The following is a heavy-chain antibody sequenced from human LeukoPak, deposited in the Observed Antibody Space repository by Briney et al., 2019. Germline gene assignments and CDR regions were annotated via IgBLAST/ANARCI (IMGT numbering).Heavy chain of an antibody. Sequence: RPSETLSLTCTVSGGSISSYYWSWIRQPPGKGLEWIGYIYYSGSTNYNPSLKSRVTISVDTSKNQFSLKLSSVTAADTAVYYCARCIAVAGTFNYYYYMDVWGKGTTVTVSS. D-gene: IGHD6-19*01. J-gene: IGHJ6*03. CDR1: GGSISSYY. CDR3: ARCIAVAGTFNYYYYMDV. V-gene: IGHV4-59*01. CDR2: IYYSGST.